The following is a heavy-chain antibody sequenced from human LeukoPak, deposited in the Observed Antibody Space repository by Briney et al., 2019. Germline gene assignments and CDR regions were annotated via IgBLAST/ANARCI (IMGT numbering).Heavy chain of an antibody. D-gene: IGHD2-21*02. V-gene: IGHV4-4*07. J-gene: IGHJ4*02. CDR3: AREEYCGGDCYSGFDY. CDR1: GGSISSYY. CDR2: IYISGST. Sequence: PSETLSLTCTVSGGSISSYYWSWIRQPAGKGLEWIGRIYISGSTNYNPSLKSRVTMSIDTSKNQFSLKLSSVTAADTAVYYCAREEYCGGDCYSGFDYWGQGTLVTVSS.